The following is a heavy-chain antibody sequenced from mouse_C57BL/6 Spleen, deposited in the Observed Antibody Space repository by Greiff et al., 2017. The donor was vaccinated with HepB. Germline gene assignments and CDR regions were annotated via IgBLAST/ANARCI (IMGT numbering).Heavy chain of an antibody. D-gene: IGHD4-1*01. CDR1: GFNIKDDY. CDR2: IDPENGDT. CDR3: TKSNWGWFAY. V-gene: IGHV14-4*01. Sequence: EVQLQQSGAELVRPGASVKLSCTASGFNIKDDYMPWVKQRPEQGLEWIGWIDPENGDTEYASKFQGKATITADTSSNTAYLQLSSLTSEDTAVYYCTKSNWGWFAYWGQGTLVTVSA. J-gene: IGHJ3*01.